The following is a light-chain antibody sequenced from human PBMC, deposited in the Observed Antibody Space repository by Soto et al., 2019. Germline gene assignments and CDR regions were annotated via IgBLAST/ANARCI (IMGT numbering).Light chain of an antibody. CDR2: GGN. CDR3: QSYDMSLNNYV. CDR1: SSNIGAPYD. V-gene: IGLV1-40*01. J-gene: IGLJ1*01. Sequence: QSVLAQPPSVSGAPGQTVTISCTGSSSNIGAPYDVHWYQHLPGTAPKLLIYGGNNRPSGVPDRFSGSRSGTSASLDITGIQAEDEAASFCQSYDMSLNNYVFGTGTKVTVL.